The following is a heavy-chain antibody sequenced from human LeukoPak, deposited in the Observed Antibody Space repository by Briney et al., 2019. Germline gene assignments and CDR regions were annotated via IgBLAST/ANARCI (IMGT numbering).Heavy chain of an antibody. CDR1: GFTFSSYG. D-gene: IGHD2-21*01. J-gene: IGHJ4*02. CDR3: AKDVALRAAAYYFDY. Sequence: PGGSLRLSCAASGFTFSSYGIHWVRQAPGKGLEWVAVISYNGGDKKHADSVKGRFTISRDNSNNTVYLEMNSLRTEDTAVYYCAKDVALRAAAYYFDYWGQGTLVTVSS. V-gene: IGHV3-30*18. CDR2: ISYNGGDK.